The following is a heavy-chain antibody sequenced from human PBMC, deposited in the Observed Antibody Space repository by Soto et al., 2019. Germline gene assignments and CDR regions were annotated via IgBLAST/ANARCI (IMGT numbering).Heavy chain of an antibody. CDR2: IWYDGSNE. CDR1: GFIFSNFG. CDR3: ARDDIPGRAVATYGMDV. D-gene: IGHD6-19*01. J-gene: IGHJ6*02. Sequence: GGSLRLSCAASGFIFSNFGMHWVRQAPGKGLEWVAVIWYDGSNEYYADSVKGRFTISKDNSKNTLYLQINSLRAEDTAVYYCARDDIPGRAVATYGMDVWGQGTTVTVS. V-gene: IGHV3-33*01.